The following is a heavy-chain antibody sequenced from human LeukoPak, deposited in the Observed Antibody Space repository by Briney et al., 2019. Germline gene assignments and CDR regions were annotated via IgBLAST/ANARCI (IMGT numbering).Heavy chain of an antibody. CDR2: IYYSGSA. CDR3: ARKENVYYYFDY. D-gene: IGHD3-10*01. Sequence: SETLSLTCTVSGGSISSYYWSWIRQPPGKGLEWIGYIYYSGSANYNPSLKSRVTISVDTSKNQFSLKLSSVTAVDTAVYYCARKENVYYYFDYWGQGTLVTVSS. J-gene: IGHJ4*02. CDR1: GGSISSYY. V-gene: IGHV4-59*12.